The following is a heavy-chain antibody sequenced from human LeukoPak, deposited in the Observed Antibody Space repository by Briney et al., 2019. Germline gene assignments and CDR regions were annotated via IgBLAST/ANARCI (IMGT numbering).Heavy chain of an antibody. CDR1: GYTFTSYD. CDR3: ARGFPYCSSTSCPPFGGMDV. J-gene: IGHJ6*02. Sequence: ASVKVSCKASGYTFTSYDINWVRQATGQGLEWRGWVNPNSGNTGYAQKFQGRVTMTRNTPISTAYMELSSLRSEDTAVYYCARGFPYCSSTSCPPFGGMDVWGQGTTVTVSS. D-gene: IGHD2-2*01. V-gene: IGHV1-8*01. CDR2: VNPNSGNT.